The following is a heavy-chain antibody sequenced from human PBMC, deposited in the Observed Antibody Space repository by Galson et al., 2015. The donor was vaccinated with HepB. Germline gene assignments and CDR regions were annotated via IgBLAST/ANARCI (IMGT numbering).Heavy chain of an antibody. CDR2: MSSSTNYI. Sequence: SLRLSCAASGSILSSYSMNWVRQAPGKGLEWVSSMSSSTNYIYYADSVKGRFTVSIDNAKNSLFLQMNSLRAEDTAVYYCATNTPAAVMRASGMDVWGQRTAVTVSS. J-gene: IGHJ6*02. D-gene: IGHD2-2*01. V-gene: IGHV3-21*01. CDR3: ATNTPAAVMRASGMDV. CDR1: GSILSSYS.